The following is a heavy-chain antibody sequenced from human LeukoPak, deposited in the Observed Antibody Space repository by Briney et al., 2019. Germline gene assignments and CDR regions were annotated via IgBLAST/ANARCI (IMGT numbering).Heavy chain of an antibody. D-gene: IGHD1-26*01. CDR2: INPNSGGT. V-gene: IGHV1-2*02. J-gene: IGHJ4*02. CDR1: GYTFTGYY. CDR3: ARSIVGATRFWRGPEIYYFDY. Sequence: ASVKVSCKASGYTFTGYYMHWVRQAPGQGLEWMGWINPNSGGTNYAQKFQGRVTMTRDTSISTAYMELSRLRSDDTAVYYCARSIVGATRFWRGPEIYYFDYWGQGTLVTVSS.